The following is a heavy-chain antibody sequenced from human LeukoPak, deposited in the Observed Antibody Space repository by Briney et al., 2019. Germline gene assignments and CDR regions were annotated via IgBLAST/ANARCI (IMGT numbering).Heavy chain of an antibody. V-gene: IGHV3-66*02. Sequence: GGSLRLSCAASGFTFSSYAMSWVRQAPGKGLEWVSVIYSGGSTYYADSVKGRFTISRDNSKNTLYLQMNSLRAEDTAVYYCARGHYSSSSYYFDYWGQGTLVTVSS. CDR1: GFTFSSYA. CDR2: IYSGGST. J-gene: IGHJ4*02. CDR3: ARGHYSSSSYYFDY. D-gene: IGHD6-6*01.